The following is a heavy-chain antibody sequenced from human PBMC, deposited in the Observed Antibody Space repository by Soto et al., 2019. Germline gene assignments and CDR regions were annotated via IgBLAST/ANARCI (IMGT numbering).Heavy chain of an antibody. V-gene: IGHV4-34*01. J-gene: IGHJ6*02. CDR1: GGSFSGYY. CDR2: INHSGST. CDR3: ARWPYGEVVKGYYGMDV. Sequence: SETLSLTCAVYGGSFSGYYWSWIRPPPGKGLGWIGEINHSGSTNYNPSLKSRVTISVDTSKNQFSLKLSSVTAADTAVYYCARWPYGEVVKGYYGMDVWGQGTTVTVSS. D-gene: IGHD2-21*01.